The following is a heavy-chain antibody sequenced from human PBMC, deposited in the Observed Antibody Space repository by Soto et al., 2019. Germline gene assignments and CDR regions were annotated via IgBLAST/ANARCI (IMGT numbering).Heavy chain of an antibody. CDR1: GFSVSDNY. CDR3: ARDRGSEYSGSYDNWFDP. V-gene: IGHV3-53*05. Sequence: GGSLRLSCAGSGFSVSDNYMSWVRQAPGKGPEWVSVVYSDGRTNYADSVKGRFTISRDNPKNTLYLQMDSLRSEDTAVYYCARDRGSEYSGSYDNWFDPWGQGTLVTVSS. CDR2: VYSDGRT. D-gene: IGHD1-26*01. J-gene: IGHJ5*02.